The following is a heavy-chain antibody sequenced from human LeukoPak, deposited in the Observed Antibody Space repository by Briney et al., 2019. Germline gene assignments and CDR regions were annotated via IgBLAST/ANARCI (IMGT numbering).Heavy chain of an antibody. CDR3: TTDTQDYYDSSGYFPRGL. Sequence: GGSLRLSCAASGFTFSNAWLSWVRQAPGKGLEWVGRIKSRTDGGTTDYAAPVKGRFTISRDDSKNTLYLQMNSLKTEDTAVYYCTTDTQDYYDSSGYFPRGLWGQGTLVTVSS. CDR2: IKSRTDGGTT. CDR1: GFTFSNAW. D-gene: IGHD3-22*01. V-gene: IGHV3-15*01. J-gene: IGHJ4*02.